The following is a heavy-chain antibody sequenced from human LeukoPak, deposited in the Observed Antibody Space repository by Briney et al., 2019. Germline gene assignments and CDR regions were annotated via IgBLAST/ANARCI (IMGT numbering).Heavy chain of an antibody. CDR3: AKQSYARSLGE. V-gene: IGHV3-23*01. CDR2: TNSGGTST. CDR1: GFPSSVFS. Sequence: GGSLRLSCATSGFPSSVFSMSWVRQAPGKGLEWISTTNSGGTSTYYAESVKGRFTISRDNSKNTLYLQMSSLRVEDTAVYYCAKQSYARSLGEGGPGTLVSVSS. J-gene: IGHJ4*02. D-gene: IGHD2-8*01.